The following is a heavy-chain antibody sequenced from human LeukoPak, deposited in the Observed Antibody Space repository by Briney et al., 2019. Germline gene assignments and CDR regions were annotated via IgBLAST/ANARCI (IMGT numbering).Heavy chain of an antibody. CDR3: ARGIFGVVSEGYFDY. CDR2: IIPIFGTA. CDR1: GGTFSSYA. V-gene: IGHV1-69*05. Sequence: SVKVSCKASGGTFSSYAISWVRQAPGQGLEWMGGIIPIFGTANYAQKFQGRVTITTDESTSTAYMELSSLRSEDTAAYYCARGIFGVVSEGYFDYWGQGTLVTVSS. J-gene: IGHJ4*02. D-gene: IGHD3-3*02.